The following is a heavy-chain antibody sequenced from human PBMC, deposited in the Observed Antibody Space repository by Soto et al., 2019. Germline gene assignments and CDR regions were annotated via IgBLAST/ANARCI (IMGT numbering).Heavy chain of an antibody. Sequence: QVHLQESGPGLVKPSETLSLTCTIFGGSVSSGGSYWSWIRQPPGKGLEWIGYISYSGSTNYNPSLKSRVTISIDTSKMQFSLNLTSVIAADTAVYYCARGRTRYQLLYKSYVTGGNTWFDPWGQGTLVTVSS. CDR2: ISYSGST. D-gene: IGHD2-2*02. CDR1: GGSVSSGGSY. CDR3: ARGRTRYQLLYKSYVTGGNTWFDP. J-gene: IGHJ5*02. V-gene: IGHV4-61*08.